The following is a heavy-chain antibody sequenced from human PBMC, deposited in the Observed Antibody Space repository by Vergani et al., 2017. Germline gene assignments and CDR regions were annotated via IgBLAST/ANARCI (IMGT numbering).Heavy chain of an antibody. CDR1: GGTFSSYA. V-gene: IGHV1-69*12. J-gene: IGHJ6*03. CDR3: ARGHPLSTPYCSGGSCYSYYYYYMDV. D-gene: IGHD2-15*01. Sequence: QVQLVQSGAEVKKPGSSVKVSCKASGGTFSSYAISWVRQAPGQGLEWMGGIIPIFGTANYAQKFQGIVTITADESTSTAYMELSSLRSEDTAVYYCARGHPLSTPYCSGGSCYSYYYYYMDVWGKGTTVTVSS. CDR2: IIPIFGTA.